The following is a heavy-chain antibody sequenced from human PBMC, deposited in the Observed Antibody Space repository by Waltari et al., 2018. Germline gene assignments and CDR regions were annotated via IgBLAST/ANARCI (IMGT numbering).Heavy chain of an antibody. CDR2: IDNDGRTA. D-gene: IGHD4-4*01. Sequence: EVQVVESGGGLVQPGGYLSLSCEASGFTFSSYGMHWVRQAPGKGLVWVSRIDNDGRTAKYADSVRGRFTVSRDNARNTLYLQMNSLRAEDTAVYYCARDLLTPSVSYFGMDLWGQGTTVTVSS. V-gene: IGHV3-74*01. CDR3: ARDLLTPSVSYFGMDL. J-gene: IGHJ6*02. CDR1: GFTFSSYG.